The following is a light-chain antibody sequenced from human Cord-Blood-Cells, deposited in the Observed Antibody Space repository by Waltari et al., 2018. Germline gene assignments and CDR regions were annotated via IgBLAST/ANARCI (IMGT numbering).Light chain of an antibody. CDR3: CSYAGSSTWV. CDR1: GSAFGRYNL. Sequence: QSALTQPAPVSGSPGQPITISCTGTGSAFGRYNLVPWYQQHPGKAPKLMIYEGSKRPSGVSNRFSGSKSGNTASLTISGLQAEDEADYYCCSYAGSSTWVFGGGTKLTVL. V-gene: IGLV2-23*01. CDR2: EGS. J-gene: IGLJ3*02.